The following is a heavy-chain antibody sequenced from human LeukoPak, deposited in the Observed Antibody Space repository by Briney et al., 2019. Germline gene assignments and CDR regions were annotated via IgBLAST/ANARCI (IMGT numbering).Heavy chain of an antibody. CDR2: IKKDGSEK. D-gene: IGHD5-18*01. J-gene: IGHJ4*02. CDR3: ARHLSGVTGYTYGRGIDY. V-gene: IGHV3-7*01. CDR1: GFTFSSYR. Sequence: GGSLRLSCAASGFTFSSYRMSWVRQAPGKGLEWVANIKKDGSEKYYVDSVKGRFTISRDNAKTSLYLRMISLRAEDTAVYYCARHLSGVTGYTYGRGIDYWGQGTLVTVPS.